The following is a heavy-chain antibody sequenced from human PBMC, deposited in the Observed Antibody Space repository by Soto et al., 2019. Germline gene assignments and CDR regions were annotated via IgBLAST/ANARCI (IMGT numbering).Heavy chain of an antibody. CDR1: GYTFTTYY. V-gene: IGHV1-46*01. CDR3: AILWGEIVTAFDP. J-gene: IGHJ5*02. CDR2: FNPYTGGT. Sequence: QGQLVQSGAEVKKPGASVKVSCKASGYTFTTYYIHWMRQAPGQGLEWMGMFNPYTGGTRYAHKFQGRVTMTGDTSTSTGYMELSRLRSDETAVYYCAILWGEIVTAFDPWGQGTLVTVSS. D-gene: IGHD3-22*01.